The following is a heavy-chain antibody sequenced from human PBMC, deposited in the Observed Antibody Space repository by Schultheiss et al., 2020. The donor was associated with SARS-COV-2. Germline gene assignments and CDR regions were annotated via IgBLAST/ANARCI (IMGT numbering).Heavy chain of an antibody. V-gene: IGHV3-30*03. CDR3: ARDSTAYGDYGPLDY. Sequence: GGSLRLSCAASGFTFSTYAMSWVRQAPGKGLEWVAVISYDGSNKYYADSVKGRFTISRDNSKNMLYLQMSSLRAEDTAVYYCARDSTAYGDYGPLDYWGQGTLVTVSS. CDR1: GFTFSTYA. CDR2: ISYDGSNK. J-gene: IGHJ4*02. D-gene: IGHD4-17*01.